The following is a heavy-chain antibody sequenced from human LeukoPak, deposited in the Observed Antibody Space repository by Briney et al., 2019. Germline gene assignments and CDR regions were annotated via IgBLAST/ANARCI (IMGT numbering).Heavy chain of an antibody. CDR3: ARHSEWGSGFAEYIQH. D-gene: IGHD3-22*01. CDR2: IYYSGNT. Sequence: SETLSLTCTVSGASISRSFYYWGWIRQPPGKGLEWIESIYYSGNTYYNPSLKSRVTISVDTSKNQFSLKMSSATAADTAVYYCARHSEWGSGFAEYIQHWGQGTLVTVSS. V-gene: IGHV4-39*01. CDR1: GASISRSFYY. J-gene: IGHJ1*01.